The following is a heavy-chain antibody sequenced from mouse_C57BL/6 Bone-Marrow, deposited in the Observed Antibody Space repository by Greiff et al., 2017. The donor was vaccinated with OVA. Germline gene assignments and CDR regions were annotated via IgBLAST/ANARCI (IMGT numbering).Heavy chain of an antibody. Sequence: EVQRVESGGGLVQSGRSLRLSCATSGFTFSDFYMEWVRQAPGKGLEWIAASRNKANDYTTEYSASVKGRFIVSRDTSQSILYLQMNALRAEDTAIYYCARDAIGYAMDYWGQGTSVTVSS. CDR3: ARDAIGYAMDY. J-gene: IGHJ4*01. CDR1: GFTFSDFY. CDR2: SRNKANDYTT. V-gene: IGHV7-1*01.